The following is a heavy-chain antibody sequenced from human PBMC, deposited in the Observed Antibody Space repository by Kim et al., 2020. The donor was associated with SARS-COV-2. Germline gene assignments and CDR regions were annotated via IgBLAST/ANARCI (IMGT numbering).Heavy chain of an antibody. CDR3: VRHKIVPIAYDAFDV. CDR2: ISGYTGDT. J-gene: IGHJ3*01. D-gene: IGHD2-2*01. CDR1: GYAFIYSG. V-gene: IGHV1-18*01. Sequence: ASVKVSCKASGYAFIYSGISWVRQAPGQGLEWMGWISGYTGDTEYPQKVQGRVIMTTDTSTSTAYMELRSLRSDDTAIYYCVRHKIVPIAYDAFDVWGQGTLVTVSA.